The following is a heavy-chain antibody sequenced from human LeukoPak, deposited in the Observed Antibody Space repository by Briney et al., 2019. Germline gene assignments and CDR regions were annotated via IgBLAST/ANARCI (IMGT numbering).Heavy chain of an antibody. J-gene: IGHJ4*02. CDR3: ARDRGGRSGLDD. CDR1: GFTFSSHW. V-gene: IGHV3-7*04. D-gene: IGHD2-15*01. CDR2: IKGDGGEI. Sequence: GGSLRLPCAASGFTFSSHWMTWVRQAPGKGLEWVAFIKGDGGEIFYVDSVKGRFTISRDNAENFLYLQMNSLRAEDTAVYYCARDRGGRSGLDDWGQGTLVIVSS.